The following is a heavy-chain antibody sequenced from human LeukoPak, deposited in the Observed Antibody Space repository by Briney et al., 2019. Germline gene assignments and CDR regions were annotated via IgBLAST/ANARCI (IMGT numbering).Heavy chain of an antibody. D-gene: IGHD1-26*01. J-gene: IGHJ6*02. CDR1: GFTFSNAW. V-gene: IGHV3-15*01. Sequence: GGSLRLSCAASGFTFSNAWMSWVRQAPGKGLEWVGRIKSKTDGGTTDYAAPVKGRFTISRDDSKNTLYLQMNSLKTEDTAVYYCTTDTRIVGARNYYYGMDVWGQGTTVTVSS. CDR2: IKSKTDGGTT. CDR3: TTDTRIVGARNYYYGMDV.